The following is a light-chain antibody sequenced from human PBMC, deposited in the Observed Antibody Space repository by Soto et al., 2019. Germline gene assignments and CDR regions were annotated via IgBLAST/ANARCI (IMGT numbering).Light chain of an antibody. CDR1: QGIGDT. CDR3: QQYGSAPFT. J-gene: IGKJ4*01. V-gene: IGKV3-15*01. CDR2: DTS. Sequence: EVVMTQSPATLSVSPGEGVTLSCRANQGIGDTLAWYQHKPGQTPRLLIYDTSTRATGVPARFSGSRSGPEFTLTISRLEPEDFAVYYCQQYGSAPFTFGGGTKVDIK.